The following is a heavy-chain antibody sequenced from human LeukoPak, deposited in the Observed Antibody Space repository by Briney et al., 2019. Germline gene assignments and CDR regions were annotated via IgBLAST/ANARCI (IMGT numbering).Heavy chain of an antibody. CDR3: ARDSPGMTTVTTFGY. J-gene: IGHJ4*02. CDR2: ISSSSSTI. D-gene: IGHD4-17*01. V-gene: IGHV3-48*04. Sequence: GGSLRLSCAASGFTFSSYSMNWVRQAPGKGLEWVSYISSSSSTIYYADSVKGRLTISRDNAKNSLYLQMNSLRAEDTAVYYCARDSPGMTTVTTFGYWGQGTLVTVSS. CDR1: GFTFSSYS.